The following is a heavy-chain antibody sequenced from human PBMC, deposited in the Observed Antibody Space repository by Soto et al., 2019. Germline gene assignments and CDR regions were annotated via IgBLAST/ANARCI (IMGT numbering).Heavy chain of an antibody. CDR3: GRVLGGWGGLVFFVDF. Sequence: GGSLRLSCAASGFTFNNYGMHWVRQAPGKGLEWVALIWYDGSNKNYADSVKGRFTISRDNSKNTVYLQMNSLRAEDTAVYYCGRVLGGWGGLVFFVDFWGRGTRVTVSS. CDR1: GFTFNNYG. D-gene: IGHD3-16*01. V-gene: IGHV3-33*01. J-gene: IGHJ4*02. CDR2: IWYDGSNK.